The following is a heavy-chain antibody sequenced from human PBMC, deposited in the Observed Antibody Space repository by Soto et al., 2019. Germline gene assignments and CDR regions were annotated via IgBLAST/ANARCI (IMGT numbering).Heavy chain of an antibody. V-gene: IGHV1-3*01. CDR3: ASGTHYYDSSGYYYDYYYGMDV. D-gene: IGHD3-22*01. CDR1: GYTFTSYA. J-gene: IGHJ6*02. Sequence: ASVKVSCKASGYTFTSYAMHWVRQAPGQRLEWMGWINAGNGNTKYSQKFQGRVTITRDTSASTAYMELSSLRSEDTAVYYCASGTHYYDSSGYYYDYYYGMDVWGQGTTVTVS. CDR2: INAGNGNT.